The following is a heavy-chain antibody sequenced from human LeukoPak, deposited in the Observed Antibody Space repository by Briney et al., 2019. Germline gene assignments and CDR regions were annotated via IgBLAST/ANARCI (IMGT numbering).Heavy chain of an antibody. J-gene: IGHJ4*02. CDR2: ISYDGSNK. CDR1: GFTFSSYA. V-gene: IGHV3-30-3*01. Sequence: GGSLRLSFAASGFTFSSYAMHTVRQAPGKGLEWVAVISYDGSNKYYADSVKGRFTISRDNSKNTLYLQLNSLRAEDPAVYYWARDRDDYFDYWGQGTLVTVSS. CDR3: ARDRDDYFDY. D-gene: IGHD3-10*01.